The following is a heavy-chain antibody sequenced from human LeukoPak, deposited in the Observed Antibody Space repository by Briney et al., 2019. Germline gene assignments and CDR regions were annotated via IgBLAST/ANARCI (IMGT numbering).Heavy chain of an antibody. J-gene: IGHJ4*02. V-gene: IGHV1-24*01. Sequence: ASVKVSCKVSGYTLTELSMHWVRQAPGKGLEWMGGFDPEDGETIYAQKFQGRVTMTEDTSTDTAYMELSSLRSEDTAVYYCATKNTGLNYYDSSGYSPLQVWGQGTLVTVSS. CDR2: FDPEDGET. CDR1: GYTLTELS. D-gene: IGHD3-22*01. CDR3: ATKNTGLNYYDSSGYSPLQV.